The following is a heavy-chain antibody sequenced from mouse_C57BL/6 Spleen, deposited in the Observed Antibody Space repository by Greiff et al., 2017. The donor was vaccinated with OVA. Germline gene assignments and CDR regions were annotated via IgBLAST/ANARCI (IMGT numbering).Heavy chain of an antibody. CDR2: IDPNSGGT. V-gene: IGHV1-72*01. Sequence: QVQLKQPGAELVKPGASVKLSCKASGYTFTSYWMHWVKQRPGRGLEWIGRIDPNSGGTKYNEKFKSKATLTVDKPSSTAYMQLSSLTSEDAADYYGARAPLYSSYAMDDWGQGTSVTVSS. CDR1: GYTFTSYW. D-gene: IGHD2-5*01. J-gene: IGHJ4*01. CDR3: ARAPLYSSYAMDD.